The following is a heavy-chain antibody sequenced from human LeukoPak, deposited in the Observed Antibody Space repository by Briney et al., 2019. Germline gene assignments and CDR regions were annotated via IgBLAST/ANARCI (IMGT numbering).Heavy chain of an antibody. D-gene: IGHD3-10*01. CDR2: INHSGST. J-gene: IGHJ2*01. CDR1: CGSFSGYY. V-gene: IGHV4-34*01. CDR3: ARGRKSITTAGGYFDL. Sequence: SETLSLTCAVYCGSFSGYYWSWFRQPPGKGLEWIGEINHSGSTNYNPSLKSRVTISVDTSKNQFSLKLSSVTAADTAVYYCARGRKSITTAGGYFDLWGRGTLVTVSS.